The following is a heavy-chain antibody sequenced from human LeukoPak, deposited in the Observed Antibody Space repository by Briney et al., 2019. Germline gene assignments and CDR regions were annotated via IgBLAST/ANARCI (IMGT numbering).Heavy chain of an antibody. V-gene: IGHV4-39*01. J-gene: IGHJ4*02. Sequence: SETLSLTCTVSGGSISSSSYSWGWIRQPPGKGLEWIGSIYYSGSTYYNPSLKSRVTISVDTSKNQFSLKLSSVTAAGTAVYYCARHAIIAAAVDYWGQGTLVTVSS. D-gene: IGHD6-13*01. CDR3: ARHAIIAAAVDY. CDR2: IYYSGST. CDR1: GGSISSSSYS.